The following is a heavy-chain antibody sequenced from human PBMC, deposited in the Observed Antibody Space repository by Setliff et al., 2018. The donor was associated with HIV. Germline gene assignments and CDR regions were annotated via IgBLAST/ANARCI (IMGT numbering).Heavy chain of an antibody. CDR2: ISSNNGAA. CDR3: ARPRVFDSFDV. CDR1: GYMILGYK. D-gene: IGHD6-6*01. J-gene: IGHJ3*01. Sequence: GASVKVSCKAIGYMILGYKMNWVRQAPGQGLEWIGRISSNNGAAEYAPKFQGRVSMTLDTSISTAYLEIPRLTSDDAAVYFCARPRVFDSFDVWGPGTMVTVSS. V-gene: IGHV1-2*06.